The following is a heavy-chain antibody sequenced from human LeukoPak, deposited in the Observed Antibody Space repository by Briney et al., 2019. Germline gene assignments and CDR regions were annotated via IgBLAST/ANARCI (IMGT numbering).Heavy chain of an antibody. V-gene: IGHV3-21*01. CDR1: GFTFSSYT. J-gene: IGHJ3*02. Sequence: GGSLRLSCAASGFTFSSYTMNWVRQAPGKGLEWVSSISSSSSYMYYADSVKGRFTISRDNAKNSLFLQMNSLRVDDTAVYYCAREPERSTGLYSDAFDMWGQGTMVTVSS. CDR3: AREPERSTGLYSDAFDM. CDR2: ISSSSSYM. D-gene: IGHD6-19*01.